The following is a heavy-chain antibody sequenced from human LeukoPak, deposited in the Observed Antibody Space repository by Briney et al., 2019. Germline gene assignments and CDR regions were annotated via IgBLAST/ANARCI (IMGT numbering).Heavy chain of an antibody. D-gene: IGHD2-2*02. CDR2: ISSSSSTI. V-gene: IGHV3-48*01. CDR1: GFTFSTYS. Sequence: GGSLTLSCAASGFTFSTYSMNWVRQAPGKGLEWVSYISSSSSTIYYADSVKGRFTISRDNAKNSLYLQMNSLRAEDTAMYYCARTYQLLYDDAFDIWGQGTMVTVSS. J-gene: IGHJ3*02. CDR3: ARTYQLLYDDAFDI.